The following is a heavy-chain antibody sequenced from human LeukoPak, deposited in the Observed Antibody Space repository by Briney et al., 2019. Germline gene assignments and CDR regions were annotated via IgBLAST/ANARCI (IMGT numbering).Heavy chain of an antibody. CDR3: ARVEAVTGTPVYYMDV. D-gene: IGHD6-19*01. CDR2: INPNSGGT. CDR1: GYTFTGYY. V-gene: IGHV1-2*02. Sequence: ASVKVSCKASGYTFTGYYMHRVRQAPGQGLEWMGWINPNSGGTNYAQKFQGRVTMTRDTSISTAYMDLNRLRSDDTAVYYCARVEAVTGTPVYYMDVWGKGTTVTVSS. J-gene: IGHJ6*03.